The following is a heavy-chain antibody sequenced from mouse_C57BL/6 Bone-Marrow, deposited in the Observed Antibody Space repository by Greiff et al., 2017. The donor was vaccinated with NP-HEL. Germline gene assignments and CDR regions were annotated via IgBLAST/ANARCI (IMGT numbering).Heavy chain of an antibody. CDR3: ARDAFTAGLRGFAY. CDR2: ISDGGSYT. Sequence: EVQVVESGGGLVKPGGSLKLSCAASGFTFSSYAMSWVRQTPEKRLEWVATISDGGSYTYYPDNVKGRSTITRDNAKNNLYMQMSHLKSEDTAMYYCARDAFTAGLRGFAYWGQGTLVTVSA. D-gene: IGHD2-4*01. CDR1: GFTFSSYA. J-gene: IGHJ3*01. V-gene: IGHV5-4*01.